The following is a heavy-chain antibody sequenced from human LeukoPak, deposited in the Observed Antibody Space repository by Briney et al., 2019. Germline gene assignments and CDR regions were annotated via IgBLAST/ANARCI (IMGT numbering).Heavy chain of an antibody. CDR2: IYPGDSDT. J-gene: IGHJ6*02. CDR3: ARTRVDIVVVPAAMDYYYYYGMDV. V-gene: IGHV5-51*01. CDR1: GYSFTSYW. Sequence: GESLKISCKGSGYSFTSYWIGWVRQMPGKGLEWMGIIYPGDSDTRYSPSFQGQVTISADKSISTPYLQWSSLKASDTAMYYCARTRVDIVVVPAAMDYYYYYGMDVWGQGTTVTVSS. D-gene: IGHD2-2*03.